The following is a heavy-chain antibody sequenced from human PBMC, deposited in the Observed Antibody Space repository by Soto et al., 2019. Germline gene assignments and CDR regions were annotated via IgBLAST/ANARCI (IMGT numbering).Heavy chain of an antibody. CDR1: GYTLTELS. Sequence: ASVKVSCKVSGYTLTELSMHWVRQAPGKGLEWMGGFDPEDGETIYAQKFQGRVTMTEDTSTDTAYMELSSLRSEDTAVYYCATGLTYNYDSSGYLPDYWGQGTLVTVSS. CDR3: ATGLTYNYDSSGYLPDY. V-gene: IGHV1-24*01. D-gene: IGHD3-22*01. CDR2: FDPEDGET. J-gene: IGHJ4*02.